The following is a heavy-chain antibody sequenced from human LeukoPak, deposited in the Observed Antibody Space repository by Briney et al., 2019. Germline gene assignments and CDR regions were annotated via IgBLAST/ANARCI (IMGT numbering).Heavy chain of an antibody. CDR2: INVANGDT. J-gene: IGHJ4*02. CDR3: ARGRFPGSGSYYNSFDY. D-gene: IGHD3-10*01. V-gene: IGHV1-18*01. Sequence: GASVKVSCKASGYTFTSYAVTWVRQAPGQGLEWMGWINVANGDTNYAQKFQGRVTMTTDTSTSTAYMELRSLTSDDTAVYYCARGRFPGSGSYYNSFDYYGQGTLVTVPS. CDR1: GYTFTSYA.